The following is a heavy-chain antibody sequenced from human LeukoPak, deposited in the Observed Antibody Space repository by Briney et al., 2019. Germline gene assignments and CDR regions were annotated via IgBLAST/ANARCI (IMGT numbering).Heavy chain of an antibody. CDR3: ARDMSPYGGNRYYYYYGMDV. D-gene: IGHD4-23*01. Sequence: GRSLRLSCAASGFTFSSYAMHWVRQAPGKGLEWVAVISYDGSNKYYADSVKGRFTIPRDNSKNTLYLQMNSLRAEDTAVYYCARDMSPYGGNRYYYYYGMDVWGQGTTVTVSS. J-gene: IGHJ6*02. V-gene: IGHV3-30-3*01. CDR1: GFTFSSYA. CDR2: ISYDGSNK.